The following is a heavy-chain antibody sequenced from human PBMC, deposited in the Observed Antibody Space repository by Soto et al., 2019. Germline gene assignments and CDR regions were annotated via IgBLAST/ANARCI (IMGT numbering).Heavy chain of an antibody. J-gene: IGHJ4*02. D-gene: IGHD4-17*01. V-gene: IGHV4-39*01. Sequence: QLQLQESGPGLVKPSETLSLTCTVSGGSISSSSYYWGWIRQPPGKGLEWIGSIYYSGSTYYNPSLKSRVTISVDTSKNQFSLKLSSVTAADTAVYYCARTTHGGHFSFDYWGQGTLVTVSS. CDR2: IYYSGST. CDR3: ARTTHGGHFSFDY. CDR1: GGSISSSSYY.